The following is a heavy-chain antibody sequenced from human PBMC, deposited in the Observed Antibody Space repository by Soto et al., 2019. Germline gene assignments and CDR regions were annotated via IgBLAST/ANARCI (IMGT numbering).Heavy chain of an antibody. Sequence: QVQLVQSGAEVKKPGSSVKVSCKASGGTFSSYAISWVRQAPGQGLEWMGGIIPIFGTANYAQKFQGRVTIPAHDPXSTAYMELSSLRSEDTAVYYCARDQDVSNYPGMDVWGQGTTVTVSS. V-gene: IGHV1-69*12. CDR3: ARDQDVSNYPGMDV. CDR1: GGTFSSYA. CDR2: IIPIFGTA. D-gene: IGHD3-22*01. J-gene: IGHJ6*02.